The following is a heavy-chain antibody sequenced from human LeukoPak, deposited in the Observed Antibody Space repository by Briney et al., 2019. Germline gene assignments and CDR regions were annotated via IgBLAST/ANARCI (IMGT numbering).Heavy chain of an antibody. CDR2: IYTSGST. D-gene: IGHD4-17*01. CDR3: ARVDYVAFDI. V-gene: IGHV4-61*02. J-gene: IGHJ3*02. CDR1: GGSISSGSYY. Sequence: TASETLSLTCTVSGGSISSGSYYWSWIRQPAGKGLEWIGRIYTSGSTNYNPSLKSRVTISVDTSKNQFSLKLSSVTAADTAVYYCARVDYVAFDIWGQGTMVTVS.